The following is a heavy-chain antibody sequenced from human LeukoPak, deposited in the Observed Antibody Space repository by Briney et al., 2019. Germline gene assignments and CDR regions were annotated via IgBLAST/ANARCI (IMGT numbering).Heavy chain of an antibody. V-gene: IGHV3-23*01. CDR2: ISGSDGST. D-gene: IGHD3-22*01. Sequence: GGSLRLSCAASGFTFSSYAMSWVRRAPGKGLEWVSAISGSDGSTYYADSVKGRFTISRDNSKNTLYLQMNSLRAEDTAVYYCAGYYYDSSGYYNYFDYWGQGTLVTVSS. CDR1: GFTFSSYA. CDR3: AGYYYDSSGYYNYFDY. J-gene: IGHJ4*02.